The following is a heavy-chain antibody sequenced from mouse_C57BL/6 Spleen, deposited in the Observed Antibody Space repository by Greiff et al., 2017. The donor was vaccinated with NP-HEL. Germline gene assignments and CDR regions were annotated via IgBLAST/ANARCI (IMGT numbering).Heavy chain of an antibody. CDR2: IYPGDGDT. CDR1: GYAFSSSW. CDR3: ARCGITTVVTFDY. J-gene: IGHJ2*01. V-gene: IGHV1-82*01. D-gene: IGHD1-1*01. Sequence: VQVVESGPELVKPGASVKISCKASGYAFSSSWMNWVKQRPGKGLEWIGRIYPGDGDTNYNGKFKGKATLTADKSSSTAYMQLSSLTSEDSAVYFCARCGITTVVTFDYWGQGTTLTVSS.